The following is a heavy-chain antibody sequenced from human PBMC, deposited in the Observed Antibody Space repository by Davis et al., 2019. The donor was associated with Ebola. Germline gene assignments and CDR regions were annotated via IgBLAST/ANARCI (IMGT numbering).Heavy chain of an antibody. CDR2: INHSGST. Sequence: GSLRLSCAVYGGSFSGYYWSWIRQPPGKGLEWIGEINHSGSTNYNPSLKSRVTISVDTSKNQFFLKLSSVTAADTAVYYCARGQIFGVVKYYYYGMDVWGQGTTVTVSS. D-gene: IGHD3-3*01. CDR1: GGSFSGYY. J-gene: IGHJ6*02. CDR3: ARGQIFGVVKYYYYGMDV. V-gene: IGHV4-34*01.